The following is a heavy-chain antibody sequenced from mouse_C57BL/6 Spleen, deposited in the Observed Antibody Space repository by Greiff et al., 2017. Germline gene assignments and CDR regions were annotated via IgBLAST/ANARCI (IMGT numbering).Heavy chain of an antibody. D-gene: IGHD4-1*01. V-gene: IGHV1-15*01. CDR2: IDPETGGT. Sequence: VQLKESGAELVRPGASVTLSCKASGYTFTDYEMHWVKQTPVHGLEWIGAIDPETGGTAYNQKFKGKAILTADKSSSTAYMELRSLTSEDSAVYYCTKLGRAMDYWGQGTSVTVSS. CDR3: TKLGRAMDY. CDR1: GYTFTDYE. J-gene: IGHJ4*01.